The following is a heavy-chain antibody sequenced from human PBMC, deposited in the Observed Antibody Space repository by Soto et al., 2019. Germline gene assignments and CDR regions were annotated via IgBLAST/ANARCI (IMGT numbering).Heavy chain of an antibody. J-gene: IGHJ4*02. V-gene: IGHV3-23*01. CDR3: VNQRSSGAYKFGS. CDR1: GFSFSNYA. D-gene: IGHD1-26*01. Sequence: DVQLLESGGGLVQPGGSLRLSCAASGFSFSNYAMNWVRQAPGKGPEWVASISANSRSIQHADSVKGRFSSSRDNSENTLNPQTNSPRAEHTAVYYCVNQRSSGAYKFGSWGQGTLVTVSS. CDR2: ISANSRSI.